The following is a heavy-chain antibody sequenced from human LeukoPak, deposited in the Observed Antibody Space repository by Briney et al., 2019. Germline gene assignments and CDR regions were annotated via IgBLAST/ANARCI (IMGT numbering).Heavy chain of an antibody. CDR3: ARASRGGQLAGLDY. D-gene: IGHD6-6*01. Sequence: GASVKVSCKASGYTFTSYYMHWVRQAPGQGLEWMGIINPSGGSTSYAQKFQGRVTMTRDMSTSTVYMELSGLRSEDTALYYCARASRGGQLAGLDYWGQGTLVTVSS. J-gene: IGHJ4*02. CDR2: INPSGGST. V-gene: IGHV1-46*01. CDR1: GYTFTSYY.